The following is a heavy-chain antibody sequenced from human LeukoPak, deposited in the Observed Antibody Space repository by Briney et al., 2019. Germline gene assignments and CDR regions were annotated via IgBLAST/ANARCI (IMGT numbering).Heavy chain of an antibody. CDR1: GVTFSGYY. D-gene: IGHD4-17*01. J-gene: IGHJ4*02. V-gene: IGHV4-34*01. CDR3: ARARGYGDYGNFDY. Sequence: PSETLTLTCAVYGVTFSGYYWSWIRQPPGKGLEWIGKINHSGSTNYNPSLKSRVTISVDTSKNQYSLKLSSVTAADTAVYYCARARGYGDYGNFDYWGQGTLVTVSS. CDR2: INHSGST.